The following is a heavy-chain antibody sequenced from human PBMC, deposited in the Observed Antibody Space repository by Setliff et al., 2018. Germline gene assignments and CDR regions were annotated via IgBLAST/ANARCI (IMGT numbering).Heavy chain of an antibody. CDR1: GASISSGTYY. Sequence: SETLSLTCTVSGASISSGTYYWAWIRQPPGKGLEWIGRIHYRGTTYSNASLASRLTISVDTAKNQFSLKLTSVTAADTAVYFCARHRPNLPFDAWGQGALVTVSS. CDR2: IHYRGTT. J-gene: IGHJ4*02. V-gene: IGHV4-39*01. CDR3: ARHRPNLPFDA. D-gene: IGHD7-27*01.